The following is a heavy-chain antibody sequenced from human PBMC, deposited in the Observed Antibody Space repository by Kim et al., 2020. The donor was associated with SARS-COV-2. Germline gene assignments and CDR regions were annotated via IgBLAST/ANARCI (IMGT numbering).Heavy chain of an antibody. CDR3: ARGKVVVITMGYYYGMDV. Sequence: SVKVSCKASGGTFSSYAISWVRQAPGQGLEWMGGIIPIFGTANYAQKFQGRVTITADESTSTAYMELSSLRSEDTAVYYCARGKVVVITMGYYYGMDVWGQGTTVTVSS. CDR1: GGTFSSYA. V-gene: IGHV1-69*13. D-gene: IGHD3-22*01. CDR2: IIPIFGTA. J-gene: IGHJ6*02.